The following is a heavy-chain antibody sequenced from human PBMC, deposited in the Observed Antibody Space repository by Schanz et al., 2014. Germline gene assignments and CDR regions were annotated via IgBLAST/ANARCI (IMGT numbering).Heavy chain of an antibody. CDR3: AKDPSHGDYDYYFDY. CDR1: GFTLSNSD. Sequence: VQLVESGGGVVQPGGSLRLSCAASGFTLSNSDMHWVRQGTGKGLEWVSTIGYLGDTYYPDSVKGRFTVSRDNSKNTLYLQMNSLRAEDTAVYYCAKDPSHGDYDYYFDYWGQGTLVTVSS. D-gene: IGHD3-22*01. J-gene: IGHJ4*02. V-gene: IGHV3-13*01. CDR2: IGYLGDT.